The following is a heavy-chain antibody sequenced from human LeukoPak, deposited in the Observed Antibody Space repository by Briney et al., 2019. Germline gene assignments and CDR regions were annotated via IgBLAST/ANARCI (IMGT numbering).Heavy chain of an antibody. J-gene: IGHJ3*02. CDR1: GGSISSSSYY. D-gene: IGHD4-17*01. CDR3: ASYGDLWIDAFDI. V-gene: IGHV4-39*07. Sequence: SETLSLTCTVSGGSISSSSYYWGWIRQPPGKGLEWIGSIYYSGSTYYNPSLKGRVTISVDTSKNQFSLKLSSVTAADTAVYYCASYGDLWIDAFDIWGQGTMVTVSS. CDR2: IYYSGST.